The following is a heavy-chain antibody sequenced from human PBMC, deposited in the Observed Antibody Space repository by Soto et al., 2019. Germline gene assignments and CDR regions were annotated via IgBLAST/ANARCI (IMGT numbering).Heavy chain of an antibody. D-gene: IGHD3-10*01. CDR1: GYTFSSYG. CDR2: ISAYNGNT. Sequence: QVQLVQSGAEVKKPGASVKVSCKASGYTFSSYGISWVRQAPGQGLEWMGWISAYNGNTNYAQKLQGRVTMTTDTSTSTAYMDLRCLRSDDTAIYYCARDKGYGSGSYYGYWGQGTLVTVSS. J-gene: IGHJ4*02. CDR3: ARDKGYGSGSYYGY. V-gene: IGHV1-18*01.